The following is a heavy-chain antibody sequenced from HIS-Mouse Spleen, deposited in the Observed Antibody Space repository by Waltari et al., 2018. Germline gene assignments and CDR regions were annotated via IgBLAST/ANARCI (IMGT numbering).Heavy chain of an antibody. Sequence: QLQLQESGPGLVKPSETLSLTCTVSGGSISSSSYYWGWIRKPPGQGLERIGSIYYSGSTYYNPSLKSRVTISVDTSKNQFSLKLSSVTAADTAVYYCARDEKSYDFWSGYYLGGANWFDPWGQGTLVTVSS. CDR3: ARDEKSYDFWSGYYLGGANWFDP. V-gene: IGHV4-39*07. CDR1: GGSISSSSYY. CDR2: IYYSGST. J-gene: IGHJ5*02. D-gene: IGHD3-3*01.